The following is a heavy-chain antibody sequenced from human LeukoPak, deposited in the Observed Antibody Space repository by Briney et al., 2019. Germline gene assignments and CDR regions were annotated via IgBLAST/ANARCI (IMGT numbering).Heavy chain of an antibody. CDR2: IYTSGST. Sequence: SQTLSLTCTVSGGSISSGSYYGSWSRQPGGKGLEWIGRIYTSGSTNYNPSLKSRVTISVDTSKNQFSLKLSSVTAADTAVYYCARDPEYFHHCGQGTLVTVSS. CDR1: GGSISSGSYY. CDR3: ARDPEYFHH. V-gene: IGHV4-61*02. J-gene: IGHJ1*01.